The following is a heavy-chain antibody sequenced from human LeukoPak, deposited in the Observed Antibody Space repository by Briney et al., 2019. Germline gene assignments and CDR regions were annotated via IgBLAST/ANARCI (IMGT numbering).Heavy chain of an antibody. V-gene: IGHV4-61*02. Sequence: PSETLSLTCTVAGRSISSGTFHWSWIRQPAGKGLEWIGRIYASGTTYSPSLQSRVTISLDRSKNQFSLRLGSVTAADTAVYYFARRSPIVAAGDAFDIWGQGTMVTVSS. CDR3: ARRSPIVAAGDAFDI. CDR1: GRSISSGTFH. J-gene: IGHJ3*02. D-gene: IGHD6-25*01. CDR2: IYASGT.